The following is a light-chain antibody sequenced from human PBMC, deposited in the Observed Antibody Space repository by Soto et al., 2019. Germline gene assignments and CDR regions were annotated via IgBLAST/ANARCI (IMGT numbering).Light chain of an antibody. V-gene: IGKV3-11*01. J-gene: IGKJ5*01. CDR1: QSVNMY. Sequence: EIVLTQSPATLSLSRVERATLCCRASQSVNMYLAWYQQKPGQAPRLLFYDTSNRATGVPARFSGSGSGTDLTLTISSLAPGDCAIYYCQQRQYWPPITLGQATRTE. CDR3: QQRQYWPPIT. CDR2: DTS.